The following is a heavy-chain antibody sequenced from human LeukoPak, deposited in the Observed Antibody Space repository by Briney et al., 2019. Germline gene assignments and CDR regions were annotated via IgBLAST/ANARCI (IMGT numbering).Heavy chain of an antibody. CDR1: GGTFSSYA. J-gene: IGHJ5*02. Sequence: AASVKVSCKASGGTFSSYAISWVRQAPGQGLEWMGGIIPIFGTANYAQKFQGRVTITADESTSTAYMELSSLRSEDTAVYYCARDREHQLFERWGQGTLVTVSS. CDR2: IIPIFGTA. D-gene: IGHD6-13*01. V-gene: IGHV1-69*13. CDR3: ARDREHQLFER.